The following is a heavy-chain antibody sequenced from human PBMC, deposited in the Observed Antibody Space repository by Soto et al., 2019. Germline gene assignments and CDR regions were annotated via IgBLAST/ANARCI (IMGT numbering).Heavy chain of an antibody. CDR3: ARDRVGYYDSSGYYPDYFDY. D-gene: IGHD3-22*01. J-gene: IGHJ4*02. V-gene: IGHV1-69*01. CDR2: IIPIFGTA. CDR1: GGTFSSYA. Sequence: QVQLVQSGAEVKKPGSSVKVSCKASGGTFSSYAISWVRQAPGQGLEWMGGIIPIFGTANYAQKFQGRVTITADESTSTAYMELSSLRSEDTAVYCCARDRVGYYDSSGYYPDYFDYWGQGTLVTVSS.